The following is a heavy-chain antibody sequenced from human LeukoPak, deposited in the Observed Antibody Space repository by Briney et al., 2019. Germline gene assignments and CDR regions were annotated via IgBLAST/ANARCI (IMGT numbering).Heavy chain of an antibody. CDR1: GFTFNGYA. D-gene: IGHD6-19*01. V-gene: IGHV3-23*01. J-gene: IGHJ4*02. Sequence: GGSLRLSCAASGFTFNGYAMGWAAQAPGKGWVGGSAISGSGDSTYCADSVKGRFTISRHNSKNTLYLQMNSLRAEDTAVYYCAKELAVAGLSPFDYSGQRTLVTVSS. CDR3: AKELAVAGLSPFDY. CDR2: ISGSGDST.